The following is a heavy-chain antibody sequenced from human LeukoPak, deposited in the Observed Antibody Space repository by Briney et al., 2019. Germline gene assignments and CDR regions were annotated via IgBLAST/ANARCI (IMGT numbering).Heavy chain of an antibody. CDR3: ARALTHHFDY. Sequence: SVEVSCKASGGTFSSYAISWVRQAPGQGLEWMGRIIPIFGIANYAQKFQGRVTITADKSTSTAYMELSSLRSEDTAAYYCARALTHHFDYWGRGTLVTVSS. J-gene: IGHJ4*02. D-gene: IGHD3-9*01. CDR2: IIPIFGIA. CDR1: GGTFSSYA. V-gene: IGHV1-69*04.